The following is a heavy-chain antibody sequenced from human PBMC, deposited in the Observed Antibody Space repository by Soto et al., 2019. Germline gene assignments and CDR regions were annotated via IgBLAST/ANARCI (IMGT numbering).Heavy chain of an antibody. D-gene: IGHD2-2*01. Sequence: SETLSLTCTFSGGSISSSSSSWGWIRQPPGKGLEWLGIISYSGSTYYSPSLKSRVTISVDASKNLFSLKLSSVTAADTAVYYCARTYVTDVVVVPASKDYMDVWGKGTTVT. CDR2: ISYSGST. V-gene: IGHV4-39*01. CDR3: ARTYVTDVVVVPASKDYMDV. J-gene: IGHJ6*03. CDR1: GGSISSSSSS.